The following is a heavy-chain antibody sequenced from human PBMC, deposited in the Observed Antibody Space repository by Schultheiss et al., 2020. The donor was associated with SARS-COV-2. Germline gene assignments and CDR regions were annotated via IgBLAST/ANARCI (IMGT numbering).Heavy chain of an antibody. Sequence: GGSLRLSCAASGFTFSSYWMHWVRQAPGKGLVWVSAISGSGGSTYYADSVKGRFTISRDNAKNSLYLQMNSLRAEDTAVYYCARDGGDAFDYWGQGTLVTVSS. CDR1: GFTFSSYW. D-gene: IGHD3-10*01. CDR3: ARDGGDAFDY. V-gene: IGHV3-21*01. CDR2: ISGSGGST. J-gene: IGHJ4*02.